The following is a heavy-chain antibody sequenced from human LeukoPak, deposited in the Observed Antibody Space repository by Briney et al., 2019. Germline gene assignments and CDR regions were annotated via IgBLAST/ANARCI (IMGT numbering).Heavy chain of an antibody. Sequence: PSETLSLTCTVSGGSISSSSYYWSWIRQPAGKGLEWIGRIYTSGSTNYNPSLKSRVTISVDTSKNQFSLKLSSVTAADTAVYYCARDGYQAVDYWGQGTLVTVSS. CDR1: GGSISSSSYY. CDR3: ARDGYQAVDY. D-gene: IGHD2-2*03. CDR2: IYTSGST. V-gene: IGHV4-61*02. J-gene: IGHJ4*02.